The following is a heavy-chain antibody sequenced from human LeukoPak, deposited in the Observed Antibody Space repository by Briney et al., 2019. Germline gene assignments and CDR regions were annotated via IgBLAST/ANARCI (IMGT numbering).Heavy chain of an antibody. CDR3: ARGSGSYSGYFQH. CDR1: GGSLSPYY. J-gene: IGHJ1*01. Sequence: SETLSLTCTVSGGSLSPYYWSWIRQPPGKGLEWIANIYYSGSSSYSPSLKNRVTISIDTSKNQVSLKLSSVTAADTAVYYCARGSGSYSGYFQHWGQGTLVTVSS. CDR2: IYYSGSS. D-gene: IGHD1-26*01. V-gene: IGHV4-59*08.